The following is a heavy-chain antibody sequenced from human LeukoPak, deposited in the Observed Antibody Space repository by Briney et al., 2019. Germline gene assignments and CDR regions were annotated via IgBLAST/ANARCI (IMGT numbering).Heavy chain of an antibody. Sequence: SQTLSLTCAISGYTISSNSAAWNWHTQSQSRGLEWLVRTYYGSKWYNDYALSVKSRININPDTSKNQFSLQRKAVTPEDTAVYYCARAGGYSSDFDYWGQGTLVTVSS. CDR3: ARAGGYSSDFDY. D-gene: IGHD5-18*01. CDR2: TYYGSKWYN. V-gene: IGHV6-1*01. CDR1: GYTISSNSAA. J-gene: IGHJ4*02.